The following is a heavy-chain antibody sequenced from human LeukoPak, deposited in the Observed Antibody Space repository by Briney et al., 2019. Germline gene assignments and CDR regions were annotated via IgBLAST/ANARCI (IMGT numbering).Heavy chain of an antibody. J-gene: IGHJ5*02. V-gene: IGHV1-69*06. CDR2: IIPIFGTA. Sequence: SVKVSCKASGGTFSSYAISWVRQAPGQELEWMGGIIPIFGTANYAQKFQGRVTITADKSTRTAYMELSSLRSEDTAVYYCASTTVFMGQYCSGGSCYHNWFDPWGQGTLVTVSS. D-gene: IGHD2-15*01. CDR1: GGTFSSYA. CDR3: ASTTVFMGQYCSGGSCYHNWFDP.